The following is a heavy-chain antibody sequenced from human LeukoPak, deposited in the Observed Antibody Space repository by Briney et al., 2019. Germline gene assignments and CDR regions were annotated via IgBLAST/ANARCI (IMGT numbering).Heavy chain of an antibody. J-gene: IGHJ6*03. CDR2: ISGSGGST. Sequence: PGGSLRLSCAASGFTFSNYAMSWVRQAPGKGLEWVSAISGSGGSTYYADSVKGRFTISRDNSKNTLYLQMNSLRAEDTAVYYCAKLGFNNITNLPQLVNGDVDELLSYYYYYMDVWGKGTTVTVSS. CDR3: AKLGFNNITNLPQLVNGDVDELLSYYYYYMDV. V-gene: IGHV3-23*01. D-gene: IGHD2-2*01. CDR1: GFTFSNYA.